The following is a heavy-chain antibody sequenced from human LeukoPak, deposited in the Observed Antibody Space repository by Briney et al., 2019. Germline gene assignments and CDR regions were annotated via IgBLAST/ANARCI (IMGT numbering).Heavy chain of an antibody. J-gene: IGHJ4*02. V-gene: IGHV3-30*01. Sequence: GGSLRLSCAASGITFTGHAIHWVRQAPGKGLEWVAVMSSDGTNTYYADSAKGRFTISSDFSKNTLYLQMNSLRAGDTAVYYCVRGKSYSSGYDFILGYWGQGTLVTVSS. CDR2: MSSDGTNT. CDR3: VRGKSYSSGYDFILGY. CDR1: GITFTGHA. D-gene: IGHD5-12*01.